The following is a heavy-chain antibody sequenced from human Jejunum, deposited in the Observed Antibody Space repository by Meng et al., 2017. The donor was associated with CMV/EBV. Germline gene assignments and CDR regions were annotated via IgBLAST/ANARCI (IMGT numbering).Heavy chain of an antibody. CDR1: GFTFDDYT. CDR3: ARENDYGEPNLDL. V-gene: IGHV3-7*01. CDR2: IKQDGTET. J-gene: IGHJ5*02. D-gene: IGHD4-17*01. Sequence: SGFTFDDYTMHWVRQTPGRGLEWVANIKQDGTETDYLDSVKGRFTISRDNAKNSVHLRMQNLRAEDTAVYYCARENDYGEPNLDLWGQGTLVTVSS.